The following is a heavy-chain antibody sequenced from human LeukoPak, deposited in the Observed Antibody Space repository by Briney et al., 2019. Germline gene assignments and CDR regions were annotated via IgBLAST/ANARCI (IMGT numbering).Heavy chain of an antibody. D-gene: IGHD4-23*01. Sequence: GGSLRLSCAASGFIFSSYSMNWVRQAPGKGLEWVAFIRYHGSDKYYADSVKGRFTISRDNSKNTLYLQMNSLRAEDTAVYYCARRAGGYSHPYDYWGQGILVTVSS. V-gene: IGHV3-33*08. CDR1: GFIFSSYS. CDR2: IRYHGSDK. CDR3: ARRAGGYSHPYDY. J-gene: IGHJ4*02.